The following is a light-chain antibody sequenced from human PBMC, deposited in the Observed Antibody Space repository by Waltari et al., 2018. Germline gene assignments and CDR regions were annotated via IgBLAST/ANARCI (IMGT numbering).Light chain of an antibody. CDR1: QSVSTY. CDR2: AAS. V-gene: IGKV3-11*01. Sequence: DIVLTQSPPTLSFSPGQRATLSCRASQSVSTYLPWYHQKPGQPPRLLFYAASNSATGIAARFSGRGAGTDFTLTISSLEPEDFAVYYCQQRSNFGPGTKVDIK. CDR3: QQRSN. J-gene: IGKJ3*01.